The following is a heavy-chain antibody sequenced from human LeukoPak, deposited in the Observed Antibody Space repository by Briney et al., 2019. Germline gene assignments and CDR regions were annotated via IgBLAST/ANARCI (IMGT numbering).Heavy chain of an antibody. CDR3: ASVYYYGSGSYFDY. V-gene: IGHV4-59*01. Sequence: PSETLSLTCTVSGGSTSSYYWSWIRQPPGKGLEWIGYIYYSGSTNYNPSLKSRVTISVDTSKNQFSLKLSSVTAADTAVYYCASVYYYGSGSYFDYWGQGTLVTVSS. CDR1: GGSTSSYY. D-gene: IGHD3-10*01. J-gene: IGHJ4*02. CDR2: IYYSGST.